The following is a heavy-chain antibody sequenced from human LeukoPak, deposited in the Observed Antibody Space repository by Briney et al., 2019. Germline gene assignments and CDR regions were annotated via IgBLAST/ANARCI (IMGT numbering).Heavy chain of an antibody. CDR1: GYSISSGYY. V-gene: IGHV4-38-2*02. D-gene: IGHD3-22*01. Sequence: PSETLSLTCTVSGYSISSGYYWGWIRQPPGKGLEWIGSIYHSGSTYYNPSLKSRVTISVDTSKNQFSLKLSSVTAADTAVYYCARTDYYDSSGYYYVGWGQGTLVTVSS. J-gene: IGHJ4*02. CDR3: ARTDYYDSSGYYYVG. CDR2: IYHSGST.